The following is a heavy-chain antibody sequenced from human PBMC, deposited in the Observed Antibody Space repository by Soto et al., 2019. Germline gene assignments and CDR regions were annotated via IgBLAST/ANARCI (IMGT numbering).Heavy chain of an antibody. CDR1: GFTFTTYA. V-gene: IGHV3-23*01. Sequence: EVQPLESGGDLVQPGGSLRLSCAASGFTFTTYAMSWVRQAPGKGLEWVSALSGSGDTTSYADSVKGRFTVSRDNSKNTLYLQMNSLRDEDTAVYYCARNSGTLVTSSRVFDGWGQGTLVTVSS. J-gene: IGHJ4*02. D-gene: IGHD2-21*02. CDR3: ARNSGTLVTSSRVFDG. CDR2: LSGSGDTT.